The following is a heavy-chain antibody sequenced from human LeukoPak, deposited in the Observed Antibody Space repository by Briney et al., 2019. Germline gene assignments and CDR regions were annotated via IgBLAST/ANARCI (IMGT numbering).Heavy chain of an antibody. V-gene: IGHV4-30-4*01. J-gene: IGHJ4*02. CDR2: IYYSGST. CDR1: GGSMSSGDYY. D-gene: IGHD5-12*01. Sequence: SQTLSLTCTVSGGSMSSGDYYWSWIRQPPGKGLEWIGYIYYSGSTYYNPSLKSRVTISVDTSKNQFSLKLSSVTAADTAVYYCAREALSGYVSGFDYWGQGTLVTVSS. CDR3: AREALSGYVSGFDY.